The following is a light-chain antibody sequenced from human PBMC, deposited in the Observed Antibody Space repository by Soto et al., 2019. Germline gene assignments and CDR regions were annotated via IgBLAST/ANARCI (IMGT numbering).Light chain of an antibody. CDR3: QTWGTGAWV. J-gene: IGLJ3*02. Sequence: QSVLTQSPSASASLGASVKLTCTLSSGHSSYAIAWHQQQPEKGPRYLMKLNSDGSHSKGDGIPDRLSGSSSGAERYLTISSLQSEDEADYYCQTWGTGAWVFGGGTKLTVL. CDR1: SGHSSYA. V-gene: IGLV4-69*01. CDR2: LNSDGSH.